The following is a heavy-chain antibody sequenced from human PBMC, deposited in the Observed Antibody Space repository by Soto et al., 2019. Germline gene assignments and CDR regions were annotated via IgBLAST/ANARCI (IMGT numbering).Heavy chain of an antibody. CDR3: ARLGNYYQSLDP. D-gene: IGHD4-4*01. J-gene: IGHJ5*02. Sequence: SETLSLTCTLSGGSFSPNYWSWLRQPPGKGLEWVGYIYYGGTTSYNPSLKSRVTISLETSKRQFSQRLSSVTAADTAVYYCARLGNYYQSLDPWGPGTLVT. CDR1: GGSFSPNY. V-gene: IGHV4-59*08. CDR2: IYYGGTT.